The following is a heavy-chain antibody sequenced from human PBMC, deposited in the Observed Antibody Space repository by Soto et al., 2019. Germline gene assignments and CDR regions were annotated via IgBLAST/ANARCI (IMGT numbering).Heavy chain of an antibody. CDR2: IKSKTDGGTT. CDR1: GFTFSNAW. Sequence: GGSLRLSCAASGFTFSNAWMSWVRQAPGKGLEWVGRIKSKTDGGTTDYAAPVKGRFTISRDDSKNTLYLQMNSLKTEDTAVYYCTTVVRVVVPAAQIYYYYYYMDVWGKGTTVTVSS. J-gene: IGHJ6*03. V-gene: IGHV3-15*01. CDR3: TTVVRVVVPAAQIYYYYYYMDV. D-gene: IGHD2-2*01.